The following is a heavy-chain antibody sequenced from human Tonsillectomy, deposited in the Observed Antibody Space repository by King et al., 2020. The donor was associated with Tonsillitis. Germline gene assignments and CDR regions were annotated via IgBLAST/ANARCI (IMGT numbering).Heavy chain of an antibody. D-gene: IGHD6-6*01. V-gene: IGHV3-30-3*01. Sequence: VQLVESGGGVVQPGRSLRLSCAGSGFIFSTYAVHWVRQPPGKGLEWVAGISDDGNTTYYADSVKGRFTISRDNSRNTLYLQMNSLRAEDTAVYYCSRDSDKCSTILSYAFHIWGQGTMVTVSS. J-gene: IGHJ3*02. CDR2: ISDDGNTT. CDR3: SRDSDKCSTILSYAFHI. CDR1: GFIFSTYA.